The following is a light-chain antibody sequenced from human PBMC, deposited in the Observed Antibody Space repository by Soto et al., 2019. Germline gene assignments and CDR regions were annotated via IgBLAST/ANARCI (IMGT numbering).Light chain of an antibody. V-gene: IGKV3-20*01. J-gene: IGKJ2*02. CDR2: GPS. CDR1: QSVPSNY. CDR3: QQYRNLCT. Sequence: ELVLTQSPGTMSLSPGERATLYCRASQSVPSNYLAWYQHKPGQAHTLLIHGPSSRATGIPDRFSGSGSGTYFTLTISTLEPEYLAVYYCQQYRNLCTFVQGTKLQIK.